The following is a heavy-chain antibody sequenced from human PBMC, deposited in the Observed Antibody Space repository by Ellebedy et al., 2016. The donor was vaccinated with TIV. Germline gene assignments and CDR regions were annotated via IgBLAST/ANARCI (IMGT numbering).Heavy chain of an antibody. CDR2: INWSGANF. CDR1: GFTFEDFA. CDR3: ARPRGFCYVDAAFDR. V-gene: IGHV3-9*03. J-gene: IGHJ3*01. Sequence: SLKISCAVSGFTFEDFAFNWVRQAPGKGLGLVSGINWSGANFSHADSVKCRFTISSDNSKNTLYLQLDSLRIDEMALDFCARPRGFCYVDAAFDRWGQGTVVIVST. D-gene: IGHD2-15*01.